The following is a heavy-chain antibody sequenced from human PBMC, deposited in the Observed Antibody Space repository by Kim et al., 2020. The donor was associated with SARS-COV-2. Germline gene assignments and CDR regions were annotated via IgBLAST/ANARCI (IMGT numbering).Heavy chain of an antibody. CDR2: IIPILGIA. D-gene: IGHD3-10*01. CDR1: GGTFSSYA. J-gene: IGHJ4*02. CDR3: ARDRPYGSGSYIGY. V-gene: IGHV1-69*04. Sequence: SVKVSCKASGGTFSSYAISWVRQAPGQGLEWMGRIIPILGIANYAQKFQGRVTITADKSTSTAYMGLSSLRSEDTAVYYCARDRPYGSGSYIGYWGQGT.